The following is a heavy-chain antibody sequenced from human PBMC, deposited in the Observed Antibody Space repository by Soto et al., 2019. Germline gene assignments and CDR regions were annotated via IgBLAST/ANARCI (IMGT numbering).Heavy chain of an antibody. CDR3: ARRRAWSVSSRARPRGSTGNWFDP. V-gene: IGHV1-18*01. J-gene: IGHJ5*02. D-gene: IGHD6-6*01. Sequence: ASVKVSCKASGYTFTSYGISWLRQAPGQGLEWMGWISAYNGNTNYAQKLQGRVTMTTDTSTSTAYMELRSLRSDDTAVYYCARRRAWSVSSRARPRGSTGNWFDPWGQGTLVTVSS. CDR2: ISAYNGNT. CDR1: GYTFTSYG.